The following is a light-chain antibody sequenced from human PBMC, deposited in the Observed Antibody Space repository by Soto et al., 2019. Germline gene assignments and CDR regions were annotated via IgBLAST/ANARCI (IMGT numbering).Light chain of an antibody. CDR1: NIESKS. Sequence: SYELTQPSSVSGAPGQTARISCGGNNIESKSVHWYQQKPGQAPVLVVYDDSDRPSGIPERFSGSNSGNTATLTITRVEAGDEADYYCQVWDSSSDHPDVVFGAGTKLTVL. CDR3: QVWDSSSDHPDVV. CDR2: DDS. J-gene: IGLJ2*01. V-gene: IGLV3-21*02.